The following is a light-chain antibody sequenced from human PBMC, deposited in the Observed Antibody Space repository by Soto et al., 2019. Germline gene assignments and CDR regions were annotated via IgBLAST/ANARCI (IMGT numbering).Light chain of an antibody. CDR2: EVT. V-gene: IGLV2-14*01. Sequence: QSALTQPASVSGSPGQSITISCTGTSSDVGYYNYVSWLQQHPGQAPKLMIYEVTNRPPGVSNRFSGSKSGNTASRTISGLQAEDEADYYCSSYTTSTTWVFGGGTKLTVL. J-gene: IGLJ3*02. CDR3: SSYTTSTTWV. CDR1: SSDVGYYNY.